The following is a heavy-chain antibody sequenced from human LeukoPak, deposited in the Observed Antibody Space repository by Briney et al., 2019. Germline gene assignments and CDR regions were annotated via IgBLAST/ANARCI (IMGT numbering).Heavy chain of an antibody. CDR3: ARVLPGGWGPIDY. CDR2: IYFSGST. D-gene: IGHD3-16*01. J-gene: IGHJ4*02. CDR1: GGSISSYY. V-gene: IGHV4-59*01. Sequence: PSETLSLTCTVSGGSISSYYWSWIRQPPGKGLEWIGYIYFSGSTNYNPSLKSRVTISVDTSKNQFSLKLSSVTAADTAVYYCARVLPGGWGPIDYWGQGTLVTVSS.